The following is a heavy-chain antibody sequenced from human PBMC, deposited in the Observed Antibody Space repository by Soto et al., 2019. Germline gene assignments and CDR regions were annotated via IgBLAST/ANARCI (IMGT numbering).Heavy chain of an antibody. D-gene: IGHD2-21*01. J-gene: IGHJ4*02. CDR2: MNPDSGDT. V-gene: IGHV1-8*01. CDR3: VRQPVGIATTGDDY. CDR1: GYPFDSFD. Sequence: QVQLVQSGAEVKKPGASVKVSCEASGYPFDSFDMNWVRQAAGQGLEWMGWMNPDSGDTTIAQSFQDRIIMTSTTSTSTAYMELSRLTPDDSAVYFCVRQPVGIATTGDDYWGQGTLVTVSS.